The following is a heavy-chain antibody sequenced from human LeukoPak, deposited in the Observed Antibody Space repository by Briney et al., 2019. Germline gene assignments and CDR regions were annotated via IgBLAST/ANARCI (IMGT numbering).Heavy chain of an antibody. D-gene: IGHD4-17*01. CDR3: VRNYGGYARQYYYGMDV. CDR2: IYYSGST. CDR1: GASISTRSNY. J-gene: IGHJ6*02. V-gene: IGHV4-39*01. Sequence: SETLSLTCTVSGASISTRSNYWGWIRQPPGKGLEWIGSIYYSGSTYFNPSLQSRVTLSVDTSNSQFFLKLNSVTAADTAVYYCVRNYGGYARQYYYGMDVWGQGTTVTVSS.